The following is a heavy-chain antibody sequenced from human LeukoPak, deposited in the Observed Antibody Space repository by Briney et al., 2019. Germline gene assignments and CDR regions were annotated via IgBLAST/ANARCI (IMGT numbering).Heavy chain of an antibody. V-gene: IGHV3-33*01. CDR1: GFTFSSYG. D-gene: IGHD3-9*01. Sequence: PGRSLRLSCAASGFTFSSYGMHWVRQAPGKGLEWVAVIWYDGSNKYYADSVKGRFTISRDNSKNTLYLQMNSLRAEDTAVYYCARRGILTGYMFDYWGQGTLVTVSS. CDR3: ARRGILTGYMFDY. CDR2: IWYDGSNK. J-gene: IGHJ4*02.